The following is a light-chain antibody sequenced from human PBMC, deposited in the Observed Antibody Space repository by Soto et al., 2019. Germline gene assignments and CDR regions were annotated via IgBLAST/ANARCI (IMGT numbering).Light chain of an antibody. Sequence: EIVMTQSPATLSVSPGERATLSCRASQSVSSNLAWYQQKPGQAPRLLIYGASTRATGIPARFSGSGSGTEFTLTISSLQSEDFAVYYCQKYNNWPPITFGQGTRLETK. CDR1: QSVSSN. J-gene: IGKJ5*01. CDR2: GAS. CDR3: QKYNNWPPIT. V-gene: IGKV3-15*01.